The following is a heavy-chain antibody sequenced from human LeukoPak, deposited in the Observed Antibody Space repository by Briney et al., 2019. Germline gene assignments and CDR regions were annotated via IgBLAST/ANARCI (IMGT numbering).Heavy chain of an antibody. D-gene: IGHD2-2*01. V-gene: IGHV3-23*01. Sequence: PGGSLRLSCAASGFTFSSYSMNWVRQAPGKGLEWVSAISGSGGSTYYADSVKGRFTISRDNSKNTLYLQMNSLRAEDTAVYYCAKARDRKDIVVVPAPPQYWGQGTLVTVSS. CDR1: GFTFSSYS. J-gene: IGHJ4*02. CDR3: AKARDRKDIVVVPAPPQY. CDR2: ISGSGGST.